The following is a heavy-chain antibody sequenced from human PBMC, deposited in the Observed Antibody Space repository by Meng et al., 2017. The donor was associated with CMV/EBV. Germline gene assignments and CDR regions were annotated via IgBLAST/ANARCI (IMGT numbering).Heavy chain of an antibody. D-gene: IGHD1-26*01. V-gene: IGHV3-21*01. CDR2: ISSSSSYI. J-gene: IGHJ6*02. Sequence: GGSLRLSCAASGFNFNTYSMNWVRQAPGKGLEWVSSISSSSSYIYYADSVKGRFTISRDNAKNSLYLQMNSLRAEDTAVYYCARGAFIVGATRYYGMDVWGQGTTVTVSS. CDR3: ARGAFIVGATRYYGMDV. CDR1: GFNFNTYS.